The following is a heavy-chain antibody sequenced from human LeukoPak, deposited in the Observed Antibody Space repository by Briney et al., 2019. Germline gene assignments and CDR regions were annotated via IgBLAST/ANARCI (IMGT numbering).Heavy chain of an antibody. CDR2: VSDSGGST. D-gene: IGHD6-19*01. CDR3: AKGGGWLYYFDY. V-gene: IGHV3-23*01. J-gene: IGHJ4*02. Sequence: GGSLRLSCAASGSSFSTFAMNWVRQAPGKGLEWVSAVSDSGGSTYYADSVKGRFTISRDNSKNTLYQQMNSLRAEDTAVYYCAKGGGWLYYFDYWGQGTLVTVSS. CDR1: GSSFSTFA.